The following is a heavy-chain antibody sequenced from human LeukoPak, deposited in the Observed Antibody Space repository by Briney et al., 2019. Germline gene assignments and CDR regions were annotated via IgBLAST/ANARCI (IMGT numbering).Heavy chain of an antibody. CDR3: ARGPDSSGYYYGYWYFDL. V-gene: IGHV4-31*11. J-gene: IGHJ2*01. D-gene: IGHD3-22*01. CDR1: GVSISSSGDY. CDR2: IYYSGST. Sequence: SETLSLTCAVSGVSISSSGDYWTWIRQHAEKGLEYIGYIYYSGSTYYNPSLKSRVTISVDTSKNQFSLKLSSVTAADTAVYYCARGPDSSGYYYGYWYFDLWGRGTLVTVSS.